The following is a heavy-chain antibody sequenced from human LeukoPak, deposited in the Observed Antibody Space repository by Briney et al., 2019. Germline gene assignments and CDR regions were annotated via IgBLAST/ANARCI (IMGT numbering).Heavy chain of an antibody. V-gene: IGHV3-7*03. J-gene: IGHJ4*02. D-gene: IGHD3-16*01. CDR3: ASWVGGGRYFDY. CDR2: IKQDGSEK. Sequence: GGSLRLSCAASGFTFSSYWMSWVRQAPGKGLEWVANIKQDGSEKYYVDSVKGRFTISRDNAKNSLYLQMNSLRAEDTAVYYCASWVGGGRYFDYWGQGTLVTVPS. CDR1: GFTFSSYW.